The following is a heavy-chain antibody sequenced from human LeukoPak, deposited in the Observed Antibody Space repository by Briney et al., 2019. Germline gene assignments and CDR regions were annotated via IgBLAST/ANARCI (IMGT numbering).Heavy chain of an antibody. Sequence: PSQTLSLTCTVSGDSISSGDYYWSWIRQPAGKGLEWIGRISSSGSTNYNPSLKSRVTISVDTSKNQFFLKLSSETAADTAVYFCARGPYSYDSSGAFDIWGQGTMVTVSS. D-gene: IGHD3-22*01. J-gene: IGHJ3*02. CDR3: ARGPYSYDSSGAFDI. V-gene: IGHV4-61*02. CDR1: GDSISSGDYY. CDR2: ISSSGST.